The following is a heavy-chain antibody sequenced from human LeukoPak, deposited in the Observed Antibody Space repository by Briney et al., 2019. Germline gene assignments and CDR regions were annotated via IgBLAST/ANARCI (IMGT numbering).Heavy chain of an antibody. Sequence: PSETLSLTCTVSGGSISSYYWSWIRQPPGKGLEWIGYIYYSGSTYYNPSLKSRVTISVDTSKNQFSLKLSSVTAADTAVYYCARDMDYGDYKIQFFDYWGQGTLVTVSS. D-gene: IGHD4-17*01. J-gene: IGHJ4*02. CDR3: ARDMDYGDYKIQFFDY. CDR2: IYYSGST. V-gene: IGHV4-59*12. CDR1: GGSISSYY.